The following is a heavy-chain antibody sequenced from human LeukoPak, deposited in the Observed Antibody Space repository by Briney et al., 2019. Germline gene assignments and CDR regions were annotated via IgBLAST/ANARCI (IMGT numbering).Heavy chain of an antibody. D-gene: IGHD1-26*01. Sequence: ASVKVSCKASGYTFTSYDINWVRQATGQGLEWMGWMNPNSGNTGYAQKFQGRVTMTRNTSISTAYMELSSLRSEDTAVYYCARRPSLGGKSAFDIWGQGTMVTVSS. CDR2: MNPNSGNT. CDR3: ARRPSLGGKSAFDI. V-gene: IGHV1-8*01. CDR1: GYTFTSYD. J-gene: IGHJ3*02.